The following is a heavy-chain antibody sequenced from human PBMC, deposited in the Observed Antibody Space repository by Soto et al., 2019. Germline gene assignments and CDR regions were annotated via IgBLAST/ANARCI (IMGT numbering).Heavy chain of an antibody. CDR2: INPNGGVT. D-gene: IGHD5-12*01. V-gene: IGHV1-2*04. CDR1: GDSFNDYY. CDR3: VRESGGATATLDYYYFYMDV. J-gene: IGHJ6*03. Sequence: QVQLVQSGAEVRKPGASVTVSCRSSGDSFNDYYIHWVRQAPGQGFEWMGWINPNGGVTKYAQKFQAWVSMTRDTSIRTVYMQLSRLRSDDTAVYYCVRESGGATATLDYYYFYMDVWGTGTTVTVSS.